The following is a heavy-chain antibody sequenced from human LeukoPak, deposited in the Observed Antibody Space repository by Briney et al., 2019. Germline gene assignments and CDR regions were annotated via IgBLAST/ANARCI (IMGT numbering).Heavy chain of an antibody. CDR1: GGSISSSSYY. Sequence: SETLSLTCTVSGGSISSSSYYWGWIRQPPGKGLEWIGSIYYSGSTYYNPSLKSRVTISVDTSKNQFSLKLSSVTAADTAEYYCARRSYDLGYCSGGSCYSTDAFDIWGQGTMVTVSS. CDR2: IYYSGST. D-gene: IGHD2-15*01. V-gene: IGHV4-39*01. J-gene: IGHJ3*02. CDR3: ARRSYDLGYCSGGSCYSTDAFDI.